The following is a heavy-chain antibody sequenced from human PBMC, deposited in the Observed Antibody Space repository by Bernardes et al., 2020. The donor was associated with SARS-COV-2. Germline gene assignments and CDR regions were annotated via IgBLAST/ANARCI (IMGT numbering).Heavy chain of an antibody. CDR3: ARTKVYYDSNGQPAYYFDY. CDR1: GGSVNIGSDY. CDR2: IYTSGST. D-gene: IGHD3-22*01. Sequence: TLSLTCTVSGGSVNIGSDYWNWVRQPAGKGLEWIGRIYTSGSTKYNPSLNSRVIISIDRSMNQFSLKLSSVTAADTAVYYCARTKVYYDSNGQPAYYFDYWGQGTLVTVSS. V-gene: IGHV4-61*02. J-gene: IGHJ4*02.